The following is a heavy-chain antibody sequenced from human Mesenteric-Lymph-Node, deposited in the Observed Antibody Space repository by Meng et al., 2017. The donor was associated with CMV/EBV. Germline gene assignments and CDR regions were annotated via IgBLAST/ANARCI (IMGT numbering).Heavy chain of an antibody. V-gene: IGHV1-46*01. J-gene: IGHJ4*02. CDR2: INPSGGST. CDR1: GYTFTSYY. Sequence: SGKASGYTFTSYYMHWVRQAPGQGLEWMEIINPSGGSTSYAQKFQGRVTMTRDTSTSTVYMELSSLRSEDTAVYYCARDIGGNADYWGQGTLVTVSS. D-gene: IGHD4-23*01. CDR3: ARDIGGNADY.